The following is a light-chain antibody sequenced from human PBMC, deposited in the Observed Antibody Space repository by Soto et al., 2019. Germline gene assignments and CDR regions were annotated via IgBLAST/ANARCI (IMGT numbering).Light chain of an antibody. CDR2: GAS. J-gene: IGKJ1*01. CDR3: QHYSNWPPWT. V-gene: IGKV3-15*01. Sequence: EIVMTQSPATLSVSPGDRATLSCRASQSVSSNLAWYQQKPGQAPRLLIYGASTRAAGIPARFSGSGSGTEFTLTISSLQSEDFAVYYCQHYSNWPPWTFGPGTKVDIK. CDR1: QSVSSN.